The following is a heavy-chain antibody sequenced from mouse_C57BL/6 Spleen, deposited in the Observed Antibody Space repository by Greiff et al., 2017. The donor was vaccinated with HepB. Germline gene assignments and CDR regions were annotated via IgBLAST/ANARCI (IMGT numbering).Heavy chain of an antibody. Sequence: VQLKQSGAELVKPGASVKLSCTASGFNIKDYYMHWVKQRTEQGLEWIGRIDPEDGETKYAPKFPGKATITADTSSNTAYLQLSSLTSEDTAVYYCARSGATGTLDYWGQGTTLTVSS. CDR2: IDPEDGET. CDR1: GFNIKDYY. V-gene: IGHV14-2*01. D-gene: IGHD4-1*01. CDR3: ARSGATGTLDY. J-gene: IGHJ2*01.